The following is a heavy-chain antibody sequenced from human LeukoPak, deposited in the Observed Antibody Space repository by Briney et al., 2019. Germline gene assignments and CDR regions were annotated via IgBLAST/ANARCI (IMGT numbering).Heavy chain of an antibody. J-gene: IGHJ4*02. CDR3: AKDQGYYDFWGGFDY. D-gene: IGHD3-3*01. V-gene: IGHV3-23*01. CDR2: ISGSGGST. Sequence: PGGSLRLSCAASGFTFSSYAMSWVRQAPGKGLEWVSAISGSGGSTYYADSVKGRFTISRDNSKNTLYLQMNSLRAEDTAVYYCAKDQGYYDFWGGFDYWGQGTLVTVSS. CDR1: GFTFSSYA.